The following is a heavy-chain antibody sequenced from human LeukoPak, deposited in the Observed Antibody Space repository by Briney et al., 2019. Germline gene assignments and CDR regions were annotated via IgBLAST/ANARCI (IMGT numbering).Heavy chain of an antibody. D-gene: IGHD6-19*01. Sequence: ASVKVSCKASGYTFTVYYMHWVRQAPGQGLEWMGWINPNSGGTNYAQKFQGRVTMTRDTSISTAYMELSSLRSDDTAVYYCASVYSSGWYWDYWGQGTLVTVSS. CDR3: ASVYSSGWYWDY. V-gene: IGHV1-2*02. CDR2: INPNSGGT. CDR1: GYTFTVYY. J-gene: IGHJ4*02.